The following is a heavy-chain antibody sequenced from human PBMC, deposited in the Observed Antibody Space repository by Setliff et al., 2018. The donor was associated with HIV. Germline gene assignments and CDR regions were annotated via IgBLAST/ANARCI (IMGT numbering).Heavy chain of an antibody. V-gene: IGHV1-3*03. CDR2: INAGNGNT. Sequence: ASVKVSCKASGYTFISYAMHWVRQAPGQRLEWMGWINAGNGNTKYSQKFQDRVTITRDTSASTAYMELSSLRSEDMAVYYCARAVPYSGFERALSYFDYWGQGTLVTVSS. J-gene: IGHJ4*02. CDR3: ARAVPYSGFERALSYFDY. CDR1: GYTFISYA. D-gene: IGHD5-12*01.